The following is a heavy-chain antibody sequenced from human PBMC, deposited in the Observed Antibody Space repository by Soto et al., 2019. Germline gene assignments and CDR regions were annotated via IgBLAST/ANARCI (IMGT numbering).Heavy chain of an antibody. CDR2: IYPGDSDT. CDR1: GYSFTSYW. J-gene: IGHJ6*02. CDR3: ARVGGITIFGVVRYYYYGMDV. V-gene: IGHV5-51*01. D-gene: IGHD3-3*01. Sequence: PGESLKISCQGSGYSFTSYWIGWVRQMPGKGLEWMGIIYPGDSDTRYSPSFQGQVTISADKSISTAYLQWSSLKASDTAMYYCARVGGITIFGVVRYYYYGMDVWGQGTTVTVSS.